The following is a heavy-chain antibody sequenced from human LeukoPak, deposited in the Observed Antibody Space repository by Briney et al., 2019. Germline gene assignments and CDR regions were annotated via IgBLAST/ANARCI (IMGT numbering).Heavy chain of an antibody. CDR1: GFTFSSYW. Sequence: GGSLRLSCAASGFTFSSYWMSWVRQAPGKGLEWVANIKQDGSEKYYVDSVKGRFTISRDNAKNSLYLQMNSLRAEDTAVYYCARSSYDSYYYYMDVWGKGTTVTVSS. V-gene: IGHV3-7*01. CDR3: ARSSYDSYYYYMDV. CDR2: IKQDGSEK. D-gene: IGHD5-12*01. J-gene: IGHJ6*03.